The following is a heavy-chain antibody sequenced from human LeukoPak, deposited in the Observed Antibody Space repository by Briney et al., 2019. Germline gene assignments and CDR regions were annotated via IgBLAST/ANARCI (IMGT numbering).Heavy chain of an antibody. Sequence: PGGSLRLSCAASGFTFSSYGMHWVRQAPGKGLEGVAVIWYDGSNKYYADSVKDRFTISRDNSKNTLYLQMNSLRAEDTAVYYCARGSMVRGTPWYFDYWGQGTLVTVSS. CDR1: GFTFSSYG. CDR3: ARGSMVRGTPWYFDY. V-gene: IGHV3-33*01. D-gene: IGHD3-10*01. CDR2: IWYDGSNK. J-gene: IGHJ4*02.